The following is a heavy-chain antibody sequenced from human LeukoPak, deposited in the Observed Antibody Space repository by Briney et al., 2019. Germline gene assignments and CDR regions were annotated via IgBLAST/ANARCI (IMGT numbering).Heavy chain of an antibody. CDR2: IYYTGST. V-gene: IGHV4-39*07. Sequence: SETLSLTCAVSGGSISSDTYYWGWIRQTPGKGLEWIGTIYYTGSTYFNPSLKSRASISLDTSKNQFSLRLNSVTAADTAVYYCAREDGSGTYYRDYWGQGTPVTVSS. CDR1: GGSISSDTYY. J-gene: IGHJ4*02. D-gene: IGHD3-10*01. CDR3: AREDGSGTYYRDY.